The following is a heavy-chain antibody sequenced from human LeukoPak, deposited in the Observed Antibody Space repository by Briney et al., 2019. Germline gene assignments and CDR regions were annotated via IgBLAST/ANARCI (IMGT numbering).Heavy chain of an antibody. D-gene: IGHD6-19*01. Sequence: GESLKISCKASGDTFTGYWVGWVRQMPGKGLEWMAIIYPGDSDIKYSPSFQGQVTISADKSISTAYLQWSSLKASDTAMYYCARGGHSSGWYVRENWFDPWGQGTLVTVSS. CDR3: ARGGHSSGWYVRENWFDP. V-gene: IGHV5-51*01. CDR2: IYPGDSDI. J-gene: IGHJ5*02. CDR1: GDTFTGYW.